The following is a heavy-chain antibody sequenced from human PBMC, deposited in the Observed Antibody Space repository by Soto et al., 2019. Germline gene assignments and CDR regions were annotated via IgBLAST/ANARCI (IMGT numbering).Heavy chain of an antibody. J-gene: IGHJ6*03. Sequence: QVQLQQWGAGLLKPSETLSLTCAVYGGSFSGYYWSWIRQPPGKGLEWIGEINHRGSTNYNPSLKRRATISVDTSKNQFSLKLSSVTAADTAVYYCARGLHPMTTVTHQGYYYMDVWGKGTTVTVSS. CDR3: ARGLHPMTTVTHQGYYYMDV. V-gene: IGHV4-34*01. CDR1: GGSFSGYY. CDR2: INHRGST. D-gene: IGHD4-17*01.